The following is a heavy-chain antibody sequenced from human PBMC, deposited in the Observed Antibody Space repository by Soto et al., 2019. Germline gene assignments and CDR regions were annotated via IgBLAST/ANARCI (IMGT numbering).Heavy chain of an antibody. Sequence: SHTLSLTCAISGYSVSSNSAAWNWIRQSPSRGLEWLGRTYYRSKWYNGYAVSVKSRITINPDTSKNQFSLQLNSVTPEDTAVYYCARDYYGSGKKGVYNWFDPWGQGTLVTVSS. CDR3: ARDYYGSGKKGVYNWFDP. V-gene: IGHV6-1*01. CDR1: GYSVSSNSAA. J-gene: IGHJ5*02. D-gene: IGHD3-10*01. CDR2: TYYRSKWYN.